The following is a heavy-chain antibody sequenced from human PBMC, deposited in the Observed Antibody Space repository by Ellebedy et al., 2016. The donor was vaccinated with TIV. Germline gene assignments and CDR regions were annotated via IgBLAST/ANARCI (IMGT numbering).Heavy chain of an antibody. J-gene: IGHJ5*02. D-gene: IGHD3-10*01. V-gene: IGHV7-4-1*02. CDR1: GYTFTSYA. Sequence: ASVKVSCKASGYTFTSYAMNWVRQAPGQGLEWMGWINTNTGNPTYAQGFTGRFVFSLDTSVSTAYLQISSLKAEDTAVYYCARARNLLWFGEFNPNLHNWFDPWGQGTLVTVSS. CDR3: ARARNLLWFGEFNPNLHNWFDP. CDR2: INTNTGNP.